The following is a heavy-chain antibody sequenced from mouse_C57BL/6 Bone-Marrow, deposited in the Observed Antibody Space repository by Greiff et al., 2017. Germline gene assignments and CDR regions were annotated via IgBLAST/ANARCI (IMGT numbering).Heavy chain of an antibody. V-gene: IGHV5-9*01. CDR3: SRQVTTVLATKYFDV. D-gene: IGHD1-1*01. Sequence: EVQLQESGGGLVKPGGSLKLSCAASGFTFSSYTMSWVRQTPEKRLQWVAAISGGGGNTYYPDSVKGRFTISRDNDKNILYLQMSSVRSEDTALYYCSRQVTTVLATKYFDVWGTGTTVTVSS. CDR1: GFTFSSYT. CDR2: ISGGGGNT. J-gene: IGHJ1*03.